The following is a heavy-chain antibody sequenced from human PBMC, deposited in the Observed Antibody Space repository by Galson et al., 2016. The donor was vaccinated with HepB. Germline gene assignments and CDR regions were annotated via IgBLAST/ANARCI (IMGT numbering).Heavy chain of an antibody. Sequence: SETLSLTCVVSGGSISSGNWWSWVRQPPGKGLEWIGEIYESGTTYYNPSPSSRVTVSMDKSNNHLSLRLESVTAADTAVYFCARHIAVSGTRGFDVWGQGTMVTVSS. D-gene: IGHD6-19*01. V-gene: IGHV4/OR15-8*02. J-gene: IGHJ3*01. CDR3: ARHIAVSGTRGFDV. CDR2: IYESGTT. CDR1: GGSISSGNW.